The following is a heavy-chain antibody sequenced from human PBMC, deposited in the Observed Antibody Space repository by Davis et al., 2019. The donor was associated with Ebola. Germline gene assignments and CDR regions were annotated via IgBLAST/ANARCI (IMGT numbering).Heavy chain of an antibody. CDR3: ARDTSTVTTAWFDP. D-gene: IGHD4-17*01. J-gene: IGHJ5*02. Sequence: GESLKISCAASGFTFSDYYMSWIRQAPGKGLEWVSYISSSSSYTNYADSVKGRFTISRDNAKNSLYLQMNSLRAEDTAVYYCARDTSTVTTAWFDPWGQGTLVTVSS. CDR1: GFTFSDYY. V-gene: IGHV3-11*06. CDR2: ISSSSSYT.